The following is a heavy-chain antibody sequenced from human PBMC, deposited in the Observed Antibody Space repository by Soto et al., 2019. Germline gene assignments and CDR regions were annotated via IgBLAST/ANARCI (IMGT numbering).Heavy chain of an antibody. J-gene: IGHJ6*02. D-gene: IGHD1-26*01. V-gene: IGHV3-30*02. Sequence: GGSLRLSCAASGFIFSIYDMHWVRQAPGKGLEWVAFIRYDGSNKYYADSVKGLLTISRDNSKNTLYLQMNSLRAEDTAVYYCARDGRATTIYGMDVWGQGTTVTVSS. CDR3: ARDGRATTIYGMDV. CDR1: GFIFSIYD. CDR2: IRYDGSNK.